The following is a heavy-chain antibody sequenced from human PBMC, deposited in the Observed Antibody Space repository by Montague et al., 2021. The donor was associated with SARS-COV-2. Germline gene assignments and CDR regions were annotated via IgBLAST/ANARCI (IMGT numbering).Heavy chain of an antibody. Sequence: SETLSLTCAVYGGSFSDNYWSWIRKPPGKGLEWIGEINHSGTSNYNPSLKSRVSISVDTSKNQFSLYLGSVTAADTAVYYCARGRQHFNMIVVVMTGGEYYFDYWGQGTLVTVSS. J-gene: IGHJ4*02. D-gene: IGHD3-22*01. CDR3: ARGRQHFNMIVVVMTGGEYYFDY. CDR2: INHSGTS. V-gene: IGHV4-34*01. CDR1: GGSFSDNY.